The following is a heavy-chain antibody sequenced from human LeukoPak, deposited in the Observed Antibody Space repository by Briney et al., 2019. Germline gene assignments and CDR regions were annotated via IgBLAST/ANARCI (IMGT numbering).Heavy chain of an antibody. CDR3: AFGEYQLLPYF. V-gene: IGHV3-33*01. D-gene: IGHD2-2*01. Sequence: GGSLRLSCAASGFTFSSYGMHWVRQAPGKGLERVAVIWYDGSTKYYADSVKGRFTISRDNSKNTLYLQMNSLRAEDTAVYYCAFGEYQLLPYFWGQGTLVTVSS. CDR2: IWYDGSTK. J-gene: IGHJ4*02. CDR1: GFTFSSYG.